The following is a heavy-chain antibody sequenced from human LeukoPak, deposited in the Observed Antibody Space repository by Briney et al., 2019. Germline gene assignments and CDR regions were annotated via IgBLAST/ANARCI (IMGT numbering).Heavy chain of an antibody. CDR1: GFTFSSYG. J-gene: IGHJ5*02. CDR2: ISYDGGNK. V-gene: IGHV3-30*18. D-gene: IGHD3-22*01. Sequence: PGRSLRLSCAASGFTFSSYGMHWVRQAPGKGLEWVAIISYDGGNKYYADSVKGRFTISRDNSKNTLYLQMNSLRAEDTAVYYCAKGTRSGYYANWFDPWGQGTLVTVSS. CDR3: AKGTRSGYYANWFDP.